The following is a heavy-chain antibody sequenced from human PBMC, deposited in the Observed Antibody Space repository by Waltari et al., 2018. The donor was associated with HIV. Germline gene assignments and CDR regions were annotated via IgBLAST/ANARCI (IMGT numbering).Heavy chain of an antibody. V-gene: IGHV3-15*01. D-gene: IGHD3-22*01. CDR3: TTDLWHYYDSSSYYYGY. Sequence: MNWVRQAPRKGLEWVGRIKSKTDGETTDYAASVKGRFTISRDDSRNTLYLRMNSLKTEDTAVYYCTTDLWHYYDSSSYYYGYWGQGTLLTVSS. CDR2: IKSKTDGETT. J-gene: IGHJ4*02.